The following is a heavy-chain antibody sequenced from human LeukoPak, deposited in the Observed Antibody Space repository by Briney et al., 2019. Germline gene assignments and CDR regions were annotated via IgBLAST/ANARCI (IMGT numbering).Heavy chain of an antibody. CDR3: ARDKSSYHYDSSGFDY. D-gene: IGHD3-22*01. J-gene: IGHJ4*02. CDR1: GGTFSSYA. Sequence: SVKVSCKASGGTFSSYAISWVRQAPGQGLEWMGGIIPIFGTANYAQKFQGRVTITADESTSTAYMELSSLRSEDTAVYYCARDKSSYHYDSSGFDYWGQGTLVTVSS. CDR2: IIPIFGTA. V-gene: IGHV1-69*13.